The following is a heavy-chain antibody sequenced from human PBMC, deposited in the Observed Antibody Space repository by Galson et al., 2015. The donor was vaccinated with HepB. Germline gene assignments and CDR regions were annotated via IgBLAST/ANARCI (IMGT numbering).Heavy chain of an antibody. J-gene: IGHJ3*02. Sequence: SLRLSCAASGFTFSNYSVNWVRQAPGKGLEWVSYISSSSGNIHYADSVKGRFTISRDNDKNSLYLQMNSLRDGDTAVYYCARSYYDSSGYRMDAFDIWGQGTMVTVSS. CDR2: ISSSSGNI. D-gene: IGHD3-22*01. CDR3: ARSYYDSSGYRMDAFDI. CDR1: GFTFSNYS. V-gene: IGHV3-48*02.